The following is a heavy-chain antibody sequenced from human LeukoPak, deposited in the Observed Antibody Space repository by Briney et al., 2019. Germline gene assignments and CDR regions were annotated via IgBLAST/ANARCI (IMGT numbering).Heavy chain of an antibody. Sequence: PGRSLRLSCAASGFTFDDYAMHWVRQAPGKGLEWVSGISWNSGSIGYADSVKGRFTISRDNAKNSLYLQMNSLRAEDTALYYCAKDKSLEFDYFDYWGQGTLVTVSS. J-gene: IGHJ4*02. V-gene: IGHV3-9*01. CDR3: AKDKSLEFDYFDY. CDR2: ISWNSGSI. CDR1: GFTFDDYA.